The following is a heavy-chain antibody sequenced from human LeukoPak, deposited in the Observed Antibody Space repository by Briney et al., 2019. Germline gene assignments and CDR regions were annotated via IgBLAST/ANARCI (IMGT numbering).Heavy chain of an antibody. J-gene: IGHJ4*02. D-gene: IGHD1-26*01. CDR1: GGSISSYY. CDR2: IYYSGST. CDR3: ARVGRWESAYYFDY. Sequence: SETLSLTCTVSGGSISSYYWSWIRQPPGKGLEWIGYIYYSGSTNYNPSLKSRVTISVDTSKNQFSLKLSSVTAADTAVYYCARVGRWESAYYFDYWGQGTLVTVSS. V-gene: IGHV4-59*01.